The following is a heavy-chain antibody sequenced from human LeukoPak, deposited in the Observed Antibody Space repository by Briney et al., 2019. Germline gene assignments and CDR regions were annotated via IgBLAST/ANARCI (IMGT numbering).Heavy chain of an antibody. CDR2: IDTNTGNP. CDR3: ANCYDSSGFFAY. D-gene: IGHD3-22*01. J-gene: IGHJ4*02. CDR1: GYTFTKYA. V-gene: IGHV7-4-1*02. Sequence: ASVKVSCKGSGYTFTKYAISWVRQAPGHGLEYMGWIDTNTGNPTYAQGFTGRFVFSLDTSVSTAYLQISSLKAGDSAIYFCANCYDSSGFFAYWGQGTLVTVSS.